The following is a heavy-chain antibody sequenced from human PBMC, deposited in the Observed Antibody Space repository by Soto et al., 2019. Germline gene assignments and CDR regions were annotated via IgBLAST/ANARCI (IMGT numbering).Heavy chain of an antibody. V-gene: IGHV4-34*01. CDR2: INHSGST. D-gene: IGHD6-19*01. J-gene: IGHJ5*02. Sequence: SETLSLTCAVYGGSFSGYYWSWIRQPPGKGLEWIGEINHSGSTNYNPSLKSRVTISVDTSKNQFSLKLSSVTAADTAEYYCARGGLSGGSRRAAGRGVTGRASWGQGTLGTVS. CDR3: ARGGLSGGSRRAAGRGVTGRAS. CDR1: GGSFSGYY.